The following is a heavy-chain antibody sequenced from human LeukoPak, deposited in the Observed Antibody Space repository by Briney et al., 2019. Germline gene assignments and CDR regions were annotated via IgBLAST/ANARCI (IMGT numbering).Heavy chain of an antibody. CDR3: AKRGRIAAAGSRYYYYGMDV. CDR1: GFTFSSYA. D-gene: IGHD6-13*01. V-gene: IGHV3-23*01. Sequence: PGGSLRLSCAAFGFTFSSYAMIWVRQAPGKGLEWVSAISGSGGSTYYADSVKGRFTISRDNSKNTLYLQMNSLRAEDTAVYYCAKRGRIAAAGSRYYYYGMDVWGQGTTVTVSS. CDR2: ISGSGGST. J-gene: IGHJ6*02.